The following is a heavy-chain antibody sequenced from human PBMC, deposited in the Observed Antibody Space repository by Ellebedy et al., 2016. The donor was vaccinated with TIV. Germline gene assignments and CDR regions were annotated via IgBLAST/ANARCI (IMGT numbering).Heavy chain of an antibody. Sequence: ASVKVSXXASGYIFTSYYMHWVRQAPGQGLEWMGIINPSGGSTSYAQKFQGRLTMTRDTSTSTVYMELSSLRSEDTAVYYCARGLVAGTWYYFDYWGQGTLVTVSS. CDR3: ARGLVAGTWYYFDY. V-gene: IGHV1-46*03. CDR2: INPSGGST. J-gene: IGHJ4*02. CDR1: GYIFTSYY. D-gene: IGHD6-19*01.